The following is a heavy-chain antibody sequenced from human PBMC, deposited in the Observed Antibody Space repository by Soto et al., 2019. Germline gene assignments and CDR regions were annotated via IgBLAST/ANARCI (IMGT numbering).Heavy chain of an antibody. J-gene: IGHJ6*02. V-gene: IGHV3-23*03. CDR1: GFPFSEYA. CDR2: VSHDGRNT. CDR3: AKGRSYYYYYGVDV. Sequence: GGSLRLSCAASGFPFSEYAMSWVRQAPGKGLEWVAVVSHDGRNTHYADSVKGRFTISRDNSKSTLYLQMNSLRAEDTALYYCAKGRSYYYYYGVDVWGQGTTVTVSS.